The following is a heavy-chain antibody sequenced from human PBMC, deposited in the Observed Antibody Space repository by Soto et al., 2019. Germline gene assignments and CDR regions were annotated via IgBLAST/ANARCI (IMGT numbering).Heavy chain of an antibody. CDR1: GGSIGSGDYY. CDR2: IYYTGNT. CDR3: ARDSRRRADSGTRPLYYFDY. Sequence: QVQLKESGPGLVKPSQTLSLTCSVSGGSIGSGDYYWSWVRQSPGKGLEWIGYIYYTGNTYYNPSLRSRGTFSVDQSQNELALRLSDVSVADTAVYYCARDSRRRADSGTRPLYYFDYWGQGTLVTVS. D-gene: IGHD1-26*01. V-gene: IGHV4-30-4*01. J-gene: IGHJ4*02.